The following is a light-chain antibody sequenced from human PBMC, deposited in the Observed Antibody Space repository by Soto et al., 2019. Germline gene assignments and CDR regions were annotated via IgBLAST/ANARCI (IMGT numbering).Light chain of an antibody. J-gene: IGLJ2*01. CDR3: MLYMGGGLVV. CDR1: SGSVSTTYY. Sequence: QAVVTQEPSFSVSPGGTVTLTCGLTSGSVSTTYYPSWYQQTPGQAPRTLIYSTNNRSSGVPDRFSGSILGNKAALAITGAQADDESDYHCMLYMGGGLVVFGGGTKVTVL. CDR2: STN. V-gene: IGLV8-61*01.